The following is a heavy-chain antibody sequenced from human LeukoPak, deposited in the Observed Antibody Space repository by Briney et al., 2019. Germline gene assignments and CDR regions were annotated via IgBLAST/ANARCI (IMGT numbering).Heavy chain of an antibody. D-gene: IGHD2-15*01. CDR1: GDSINSGGYS. V-gene: IGHV4-30-2*01. CDR2: IYHTGSN. Sequence: SETLSLTCAVSGDSINSGGYSWSWIRQPPGKGLEWIGYIYHTGSNFYNPSLKGRATISEDRSKNQFSLKLTSVTAADTAVYYCARALGRRGGGCCTSDSCYLDYWGQGTLVTASS. J-gene: IGHJ4*02. CDR3: ARALGRRGGGCCTSDSCYLDY.